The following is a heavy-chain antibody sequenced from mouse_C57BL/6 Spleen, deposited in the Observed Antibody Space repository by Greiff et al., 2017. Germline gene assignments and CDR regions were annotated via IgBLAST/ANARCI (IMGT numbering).Heavy chain of an antibody. D-gene: IGHD4-1*01. V-gene: IGHV1-74*01. Sequence: QVQLQPPGAELVKPGASVKVSCKASGYTFTSYWMHWVKQRPGQGLEWIGRIHPSDSDTNYHQKFKGKATLTVDKSSSTAYMQLSSLTSEESAVYYCASLTGKAWFAYWGQGTLVTVSA. CDR2: IHPSDSDT. J-gene: IGHJ3*01. CDR1: GYTFTSYW. CDR3: ASLTGKAWFAY.